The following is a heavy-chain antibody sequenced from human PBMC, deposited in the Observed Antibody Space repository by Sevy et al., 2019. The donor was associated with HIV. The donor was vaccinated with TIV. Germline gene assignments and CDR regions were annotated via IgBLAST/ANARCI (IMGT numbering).Heavy chain of an antibody. Sequence: GGSLRLSCAASGLMFNTYSMNWVRQAPGTGLEWLSDINSGSGAISYADSVKGRFTISRDNAKNSLYLQMNSLRAEDTAVYYCVRTVSGTFRYDDYWGQGTLVTVSS. V-gene: IGHV3-48*01. CDR3: VRTVSGTFRYDDY. D-gene: IGHD3-16*02. CDR2: INSGSGAI. CDR1: GLMFNTYS. J-gene: IGHJ4*02.